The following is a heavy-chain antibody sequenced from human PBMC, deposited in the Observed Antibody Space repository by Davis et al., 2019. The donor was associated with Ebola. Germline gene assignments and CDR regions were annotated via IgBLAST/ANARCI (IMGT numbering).Heavy chain of an antibody. D-gene: IGHD6-13*01. CDR2: IYYSGST. Sequence: GSLRLSCAASGFTVSSNYMSWVRQPPGKGLEWIGYIYYSGSTKNNPSLKSRVTISVDTSKNQFSLKLSSVTTADTAVYYCARHGRAAGMSWFDPWGQGALVTVSS. CDR3: ARHGRAAGMSWFDP. J-gene: IGHJ5*02. V-gene: IGHV4-59*02. CDR1: GFTVSSNY.